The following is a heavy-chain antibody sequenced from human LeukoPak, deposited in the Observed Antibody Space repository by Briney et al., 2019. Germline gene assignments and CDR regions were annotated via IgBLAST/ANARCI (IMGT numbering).Heavy chain of an antibody. J-gene: IGHJ4*02. CDR2: ITGDGHNT. CDR1: GFTFGSYS. CDR3: ARVNRGYDY. Sequence: GGSLRLSCAASGFTFGSYSMHWVRQAPGIGLEYVSAITGDGHNTFYADSVMGRFAISRDNSKNTLYLQMGSLRPEDMAVYYCARVNRGYDYWGQGVLVTVSS. D-gene: IGHD5-12*01. V-gene: IGHV3-64*02.